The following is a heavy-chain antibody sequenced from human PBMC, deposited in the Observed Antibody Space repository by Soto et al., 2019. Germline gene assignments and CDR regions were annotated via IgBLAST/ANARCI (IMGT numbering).Heavy chain of an antibody. D-gene: IGHD4-17*01. CDR3: ARGTIRRVTTVTTPPND. J-gene: IGHJ4*02. CDR2: ISTYNGNT. V-gene: IGHV1-18*01. CDR1: GYTFTTYG. Sequence: QVQLVQSGAEVKKPGASVKVSCKASGYTFTTYGITWVRQAPGQGLEWMGWISTYNGNTNYAQKLQGRVTMTTDTSTSTAYMELRSLRSDDTAVYYCARGTIRRVTTVTTPPNDWGQGTLVTVSS.